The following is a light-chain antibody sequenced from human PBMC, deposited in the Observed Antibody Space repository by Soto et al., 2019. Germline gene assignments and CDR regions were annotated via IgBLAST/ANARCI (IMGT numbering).Light chain of an antibody. CDR2: EGT. V-gene: IGLV2-23*01. J-gene: IGLJ2*01. Sequence: QSVLTQPASVSGSPGQSITISCTATSSDIGSYNFVSWFQQHPGKVPKLIIYEGTERPSGVSNRFSASKSGNTASLTISGLQPEDEADYYCCSYAGPSTIFGGGTQLTVL. CDR1: SSDIGSYNF. CDR3: CSYAGPSTI.